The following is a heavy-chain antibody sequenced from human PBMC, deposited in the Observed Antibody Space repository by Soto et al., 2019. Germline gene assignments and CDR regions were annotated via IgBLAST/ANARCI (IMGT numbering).Heavy chain of an antibody. CDR3: ARVTTVTTRYGMDV. CDR1: GGTFSSYA. V-gene: IGHV1-69*13. D-gene: IGHD4-17*01. J-gene: IGHJ6*02. Sequence: SVKVSCKASGGTFSSYAISWVRQAPGQGLGWMGGIIPIFGTANYAQKFQGRVTITADESTSTAYMELSSLRSEDTAVYYCARVTTVTTRYGMDVWGQGTTVTVSS. CDR2: IIPIFGTA.